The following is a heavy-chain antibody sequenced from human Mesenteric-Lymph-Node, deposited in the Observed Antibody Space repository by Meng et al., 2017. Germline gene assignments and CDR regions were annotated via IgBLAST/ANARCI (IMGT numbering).Heavy chain of an antibody. J-gene: IGHJ4*02. CDR1: GYTFHSYA. D-gene: IGHD2-2*01. V-gene: IGHV7-4-1*02. CDR2: INTNTGNP. Sequence: QLQLVKSGSELKKPGASVKVSCKASGYTFHSYAMNWVRQAPGPGLEWMGWINTNTGNPTYAQGFTGRFVFSLDTSVSTAYLQISSLKAEDTAVYYCARETLGYCSSTSCYIGPPDYWGQGTLVTVSS. CDR3: ARETLGYCSSTSCYIGPPDY.